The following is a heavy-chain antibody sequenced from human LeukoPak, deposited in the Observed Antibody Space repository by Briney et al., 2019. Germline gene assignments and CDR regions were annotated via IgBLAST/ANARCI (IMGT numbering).Heavy chain of an antibody. V-gene: IGHV4-4*07. D-gene: IGHD2-2*01. CDR3: AREEGSSTSYYYYYMDV. CDR1: GGSMRSYF. J-gene: IGHJ6*03. CDR2: IYNSGST. Sequence: SETLSLTCTVSGGSMRSYFWNWIRQPAGKGLEWIGRIYNSGSTKYNPSLKSRVTMPVDTSKNQFSLELSSVTAADTAVYYCAREEGSSTSYYYYYMDVWGKGTTVTVSS.